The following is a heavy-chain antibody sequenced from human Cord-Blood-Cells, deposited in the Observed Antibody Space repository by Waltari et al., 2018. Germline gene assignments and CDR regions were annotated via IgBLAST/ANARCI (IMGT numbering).Heavy chain of an antibody. CDR1: GFTFSSSW. CDR3: ARDSGSYYYYYYGMDV. CDR2: INSDGGST. J-gene: IGHJ6*02. V-gene: IGHV3-74*01. D-gene: IGHD1-26*01. Sequence: EVQLVESGGGLVQPGGSLRLSCAASGFTFSSSWMHWVRQAPGKGLVWVSRINSDGGSTSYADSVKGRFTISRDNAKNTLYLQMNSLRAEDTAVYYCARDSGSYYYYYYGMDVWGQGTTVTVSS.